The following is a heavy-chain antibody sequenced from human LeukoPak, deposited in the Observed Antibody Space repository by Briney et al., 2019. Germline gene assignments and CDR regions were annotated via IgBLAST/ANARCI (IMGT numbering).Heavy chain of an antibody. CDR3: AKYKGSSSSGPNDY. Sequence: SETLSLTCTVSGGSVSSGSYYWSWIRQPPGKGLEWIGYIYYSGSTNYNPSLKSRVTISVDTSKNQFSLKLSSVTAADTSVYYCAKYKGSSSSGPNDYWGQGTLVTVSS. CDR1: GGSVSSGSYY. J-gene: IGHJ4*02. D-gene: IGHD6-6*01. V-gene: IGHV4-61*01. CDR2: IYYSGST.